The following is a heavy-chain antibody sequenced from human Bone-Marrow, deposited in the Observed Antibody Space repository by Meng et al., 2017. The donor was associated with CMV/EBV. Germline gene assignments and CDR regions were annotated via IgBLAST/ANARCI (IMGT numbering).Heavy chain of an antibody. CDR2: IKSKTDGGTT. D-gene: IGHD2-2*01. J-gene: IGHJ4*02. CDR3: TTAVGYYDVCSCTMVASDSDF. V-gene: IGHV3-15*01. CDR1: GFTFSNAW. Sequence: GESLKISCAASGFTFSNAWMSWVRQAPGKGLEWVGRIKSKTDGGTTDYAAPVKGKVTISRDDSKNTLYLQMNSLKTEYTAVYYYTTAVGYYDVCSCTMVASDSDFWGQGTLVTFSS.